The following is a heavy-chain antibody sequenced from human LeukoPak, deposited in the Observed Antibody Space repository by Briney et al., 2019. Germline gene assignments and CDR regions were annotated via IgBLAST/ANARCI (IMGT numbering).Heavy chain of an antibody. CDR2: IRSKAYGGTT. J-gene: IGHJ6*03. D-gene: IGHD5-24*01. Sequence: PGGSLRLSCTASGFTFGDYAMSWVRQAPGKGLEWVGFIRSKAYGGTTEYAASVKGRFTISRDDSKSIAYLQMNSLKTEDTAVYYCTREMATIDYYYYMDVWGKGTTVTISS. CDR3: TREMATIDYYYYMDV. V-gene: IGHV3-49*04. CDR1: GFTFGDYA.